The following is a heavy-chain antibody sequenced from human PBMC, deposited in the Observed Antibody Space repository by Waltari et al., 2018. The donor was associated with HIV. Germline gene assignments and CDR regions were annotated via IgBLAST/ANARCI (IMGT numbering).Heavy chain of an antibody. D-gene: IGHD3-22*01. CDR2: ISGSGGST. CDR1: GFTFSSYA. V-gene: IGHV3-23*01. Sequence: EVQLLESGGGLVQPGGSLRHSCAASGFTFSSYAMSWVRQAPGKGLEWVSAISGSGGSTYYADSVKGRFTISRDNSKNTLYLQMNSLRAEDTAVYYCAIQDYYDSSGPDYWGQGTLVTVSS. J-gene: IGHJ4*02. CDR3: AIQDYYDSSGPDY.